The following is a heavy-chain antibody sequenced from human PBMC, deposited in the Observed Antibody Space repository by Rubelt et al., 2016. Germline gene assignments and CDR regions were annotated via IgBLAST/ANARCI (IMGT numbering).Heavy chain of an antibody. CDR2: TSYDGSNK. CDR3: ACDALS. Sequence: VQLVESGGGLVQPGGSLRLSCAASGFTFSSYAMHWVRQAPGKGLEWVAVTSYDGSNKFYADSVKGRFTISRDNAKNSLSLQMDSLRVEDTAVYYCACDALSWGQGARVTVSS. D-gene: IGHD3-16*01. V-gene: IGHV3-30*04. CDR1: GFTFSSYA. J-gene: IGHJ5*02.